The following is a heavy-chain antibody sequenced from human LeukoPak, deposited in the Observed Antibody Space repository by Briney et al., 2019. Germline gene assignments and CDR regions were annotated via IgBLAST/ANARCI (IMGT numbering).Heavy chain of an antibody. Sequence: GGSLRLSCAASGFTFSSYAMSWVRQAPGKGLEWVSAISGSGGSTYYADSVKGQFTISRDNSKNTLYLQMNSLRAEDTAVYYCAKGITMIVVVIDLDYWGQGTLVTVSS. CDR3: AKGITMIVVVIDLDY. CDR1: GFTFSSYA. CDR2: ISGSGGST. J-gene: IGHJ4*02. V-gene: IGHV3-23*01. D-gene: IGHD3-22*01.